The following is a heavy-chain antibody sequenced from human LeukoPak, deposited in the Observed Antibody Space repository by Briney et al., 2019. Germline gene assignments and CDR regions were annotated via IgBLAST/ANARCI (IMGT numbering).Heavy chain of an antibody. Sequence: SETLSLTCTVSGGSVSSHFWSWIRQPPGKELEWIGYIYNSGITNYNPSLKSRVTMSVDTSKNQFSLMLRPVTAADTAVYYCARDHLPAGAPGYYMDVWGKGTTVTVSS. V-gene: IGHV4-59*02. D-gene: IGHD4/OR15-4a*01. J-gene: IGHJ6*03. CDR1: GGSVSSHF. CDR3: ARDHLPAGAPGYYMDV. CDR2: IYNSGIT.